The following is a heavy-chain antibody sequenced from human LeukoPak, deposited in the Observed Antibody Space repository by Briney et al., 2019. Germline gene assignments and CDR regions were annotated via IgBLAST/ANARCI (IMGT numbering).Heavy chain of an antibody. J-gene: IGHJ4*02. V-gene: IGHV4-39*01. Sequence: SETLSLTCTVSGGSISSSSYYWGWIRQPPGKGLEWIGSIYYSGSTYYNPSLTSRVTISVDTSKNQFSLKLSSVTAADTAVYYCAVDCTNGVCYTDYWGQGTLVTVS. D-gene: IGHD2-8*01. CDR1: GGSISSSSYY. CDR3: AVDCTNGVCYTDY. CDR2: IYYSGST.